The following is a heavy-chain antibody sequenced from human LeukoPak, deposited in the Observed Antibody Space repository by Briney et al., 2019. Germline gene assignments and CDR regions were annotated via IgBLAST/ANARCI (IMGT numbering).Heavy chain of an antibody. Sequence: GASVKVSCKASGYPFTNYAIHWVRQAPGQTIEWMGWITAGNGNTKYSQKFQGRITIIRDTSATTAYMELSSLRSEDMAMYYCARVYDSDVYVEDHALDIWGQGTKVTVSS. D-gene: IGHD3-22*01. J-gene: IGHJ3*02. CDR1: GYPFTNYA. V-gene: IGHV1-3*01. CDR3: ARVYDSDVYVEDHALDI. CDR2: ITAGNGNT.